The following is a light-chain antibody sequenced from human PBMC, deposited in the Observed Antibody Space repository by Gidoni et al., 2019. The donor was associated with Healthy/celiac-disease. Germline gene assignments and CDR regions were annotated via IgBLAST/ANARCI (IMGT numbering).Light chain of an antibody. CDR2: GAS. Sequence: EIVMTQSPATLSVSPGERATLSCRASQRVSSNFAGYQQKPGQAPRLLIYGASTRATGIPARFSGSGSGTEFTLTISSLQSEDFAVYYCQQYNNWAGTFGPGTKVEIK. CDR3: QQYNNWAGT. J-gene: IGKJ3*01. CDR1: QRVSSN. V-gene: IGKV3-15*01.